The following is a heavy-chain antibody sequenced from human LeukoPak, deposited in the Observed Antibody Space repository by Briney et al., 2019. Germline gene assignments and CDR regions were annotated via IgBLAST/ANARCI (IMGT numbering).Heavy chain of an antibody. D-gene: IGHD1-26*01. Sequence: GGSLRLSCAASGFTFSSYAMSWVRQAPGKGLEWVSAISGSGGSTYYADSVKGRSTISRDNSKNTLYLQMNSLRAEGTAVYYCARGVRSYQALVDYWGQGTLVTVSS. J-gene: IGHJ4*02. CDR2: ISGSGGST. CDR1: GFTFSSYA. V-gene: IGHV3-23*01. CDR3: ARGVRSYQALVDY.